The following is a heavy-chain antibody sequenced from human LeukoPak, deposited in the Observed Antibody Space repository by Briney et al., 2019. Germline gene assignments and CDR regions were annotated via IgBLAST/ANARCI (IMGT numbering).Heavy chain of an antibody. CDR2: ISAYNGNT. D-gene: IGHD4-17*01. Sequence: ASVKVSCKASGYTLTSYGISWVRQAPGQGLEWMGWISAYNGNTNYAQKLQGRVTMTTDTSTSTAYMELRSLRSDDTAVYYCASGDYGDHYYYYGMDVWGQGTTVTVSS. CDR1: GYTLTSYG. J-gene: IGHJ6*02. CDR3: ASGDYGDHYYYYGMDV. V-gene: IGHV1-18*01.